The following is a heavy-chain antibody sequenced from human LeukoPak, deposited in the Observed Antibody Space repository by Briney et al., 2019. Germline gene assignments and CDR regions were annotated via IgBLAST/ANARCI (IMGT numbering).Heavy chain of an antibody. Sequence: PGRSLRLSCAASGFTFSNYLISWVRQAPGKGLEWVSGISGSAASTYYADSVKGRFPISRDNSKKMLFLQMNSLRAEDTAVYYCARVSRDNTRSDAFDIWRRGTMVAVSS. CDR3: ARVSRDNTRSDAFDI. V-gene: IGHV3-23*01. J-gene: IGHJ3*02. CDR2: ISGSAAST. CDR1: GFTFSNYL. D-gene: IGHD2-15*01.